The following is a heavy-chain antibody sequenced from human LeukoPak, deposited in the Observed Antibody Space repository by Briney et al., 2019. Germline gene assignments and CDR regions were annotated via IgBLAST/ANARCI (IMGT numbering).Heavy chain of an antibody. J-gene: IGHJ6*02. CDR1: GYSFAAYW. CDR2: IYPGDSDT. Sequence: GESLLSSSKASGYSFAAYWIGWVRQMPGKGLEWMGIIYPGDSDTRYRPSLQGQVTISADKSDNTAYLQWNSLKDSDTAIYYCARSDQLKWFGDPRRPYYYGMDVWGQDTPDPVSS. V-gene: IGHV5-51*01. CDR3: ARSDQLKWFGDPRRPYYYGMDV. D-gene: IGHD3-10*01.